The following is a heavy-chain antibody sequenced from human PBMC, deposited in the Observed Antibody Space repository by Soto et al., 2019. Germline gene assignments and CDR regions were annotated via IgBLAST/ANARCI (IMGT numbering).Heavy chain of an antibody. D-gene: IGHD2-21*02. CDR1: GESFSGYY. Sequence: QVQLQQWGAGLLKPSETLSLTCAVYGESFSGYYWSWIRQPPGKGLEWIGDINHSGSTNYNPSLTXRXTXXIDTPKDQFSLTLSSVTASDTAIYYCASGGDWMRNWGQGTLVTVSS. J-gene: IGHJ4*02. V-gene: IGHV4-34*01. CDR2: INHSGST. CDR3: ASGGDWMRN.